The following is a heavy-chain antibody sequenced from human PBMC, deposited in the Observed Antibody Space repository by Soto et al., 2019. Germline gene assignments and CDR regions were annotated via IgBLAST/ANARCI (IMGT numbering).Heavy chain of an antibody. CDR1: GFTFTRYS. CDR3: ARESEDLTSNFDY. V-gene: IGHV3-21*06. J-gene: IGHJ4*02. Sequence: GGSLRLSCAASGFTFTRYSMNWVRQAPGKGLEWVSSISSTTNYIYYGDSMKGRFTLSRDNAKNSLYLEMNSLRAEDTAVYYCARESEDLTSNFDYWGQGTLVTVSS. CDR2: ISSTTNYI.